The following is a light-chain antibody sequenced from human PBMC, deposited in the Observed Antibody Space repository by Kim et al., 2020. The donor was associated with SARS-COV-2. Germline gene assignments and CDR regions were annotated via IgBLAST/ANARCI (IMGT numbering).Light chain of an antibody. V-gene: IGKV3-11*01. CDR2: DAS. Sequence: LSPGERAPLPGRASRSISSYLAWYQQKPGQPPRLLIYDASDRATGIPVRFSGSGSGTDFTLTISSLEPEDCAVYYCQQRGNWPWTFGQGTKVDIK. CDR3: QQRGNWPWT. CDR1: RSISSY. J-gene: IGKJ1*01.